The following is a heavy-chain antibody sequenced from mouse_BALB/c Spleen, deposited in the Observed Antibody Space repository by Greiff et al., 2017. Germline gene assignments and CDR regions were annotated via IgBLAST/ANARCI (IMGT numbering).Heavy chain of an antibody. J-gene: IGHJ2*01. Sequence: EVKLMESGGGLVKPGGSLKLSCAASGFTFSSYAMSWVRQTPEKRLEWVASISSGGSTYYPDSVKGRITISRDNARNILYLQMISLRSEDTALYYCARESPLLRCFDYWGQGTTLTVSS. V-gene: IGHV5-6-5*01. CDR2: ISSGGST. CDR1: GFTFSSYA. CDR3: ARESPLLRCFDY. D-gene: IGHD1-1*01.